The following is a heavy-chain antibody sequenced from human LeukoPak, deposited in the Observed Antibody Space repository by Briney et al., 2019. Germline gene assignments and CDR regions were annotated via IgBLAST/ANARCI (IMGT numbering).Heavy chain of an antibody. J-gene: IGHJ4*02. CDR3: ARDPAFFDY. CDR2: IKTDGSEK. V-gene: IGHV3-7*01. D-gene: IGHD2-2*01. CDR1: GFTFSNYW. Sequence: PGGSLRLSCEGSGFTFSNYWMGWVRQAPGKGLQWVANIKTDGSEKYYVDSVKGRFTISRDNARNSLYLQMNSLRAKDTAVYYCARDPAFFDYWGQGTLVTVSS.